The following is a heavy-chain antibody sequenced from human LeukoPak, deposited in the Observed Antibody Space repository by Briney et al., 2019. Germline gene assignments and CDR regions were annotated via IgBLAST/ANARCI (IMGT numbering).Heavy chain of an antibody. CDR1: GFTFSSYG. D-gene: IGHD6-19*01. J-gene: IGHJ4*02. CDR2: ISSSSSYI. V-gene: IGHV3-21*01. CDR3: ARDPLYSSGWYAFDY. Sequence: GGSLRLSCAASGFTFSSYGMNWVRQAPGKGLEWVSSISSSSSYIYYAGSVKGRFTISRDNAKNSLYLQMNSLRAEDTAVYYCARDPLYSSGWYAFDYWGQGTLVTVSS.